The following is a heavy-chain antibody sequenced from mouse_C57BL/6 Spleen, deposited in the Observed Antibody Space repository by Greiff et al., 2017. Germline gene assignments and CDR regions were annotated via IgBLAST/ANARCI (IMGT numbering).Heavy chain of an antibody. CDR1: GFSFNTYA. V-gene: IGHV10-1*01. Sequence: EVQLVESGGGLVQPKGSLKLSCAASGFSFNTYAMNWVRQAPGKGLEWVARIRSKRNNYATYYADSVKDRFTISRDDSESMLYLQMNNVKTEDTAMYYCVRHGGYYVVWYFDVWGTGTTVTVSS. J-gene: IGHJ1*03. D-gene: IGHD2-3*01. CDR3: VRHGGYYVVWYFDV. CDR2: IRSKRNNYAT.